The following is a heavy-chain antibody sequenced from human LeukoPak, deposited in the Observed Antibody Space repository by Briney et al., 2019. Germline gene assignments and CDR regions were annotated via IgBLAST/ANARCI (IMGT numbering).Heavy chain of an antibody. CDR3: ARSRQQLYTKHPFDP. J-gene: IGHJ5*02. D-gene: IGHD6-13*01. Sequence: PSETLSLTCTVSGGSISSYYWSWIRQPPGKGLEWIGYIYYSGSTNYNPSLKSRVTISVDTSKNQFSLKLSSVTAADTAVYYCARSRQQLYTKHPFDPWGQGTLVTVSS. V-gene: IGHV4-59*08. CDR1: GGSISSYY. CDR2: IYYSGST.